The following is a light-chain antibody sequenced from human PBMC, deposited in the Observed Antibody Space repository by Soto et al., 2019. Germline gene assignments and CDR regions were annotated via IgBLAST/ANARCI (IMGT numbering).Light chain of an antibody. CDR1: QSISSW. V-gene: IGKV1-5*03. J-gene: IGKJ1*01. Sequence: DIQMTQSPSTLSASVGDRFTITCRASQSISSWLAWYQQKPGKAPKLLIYKASSLESGVPSRFSGSGSGTEFTLTISSLQPDDFATYYCQQYNSYPWTFGQGTKWISN. CDR3: QQYNSYPWT. CDR2: KAS.